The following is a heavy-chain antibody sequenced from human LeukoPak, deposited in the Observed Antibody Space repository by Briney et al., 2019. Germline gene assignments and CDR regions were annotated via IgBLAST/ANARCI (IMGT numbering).Heavy chain of an antibody. D-gene: IGHD2-15*01. Sequence: SETLSLTFTVSGGSISSYYWSWIRQPPWKGLEWFGYIYYSGSTNYNPSLKSRVTISVDTSKNQFSLKLSSVTAADTAVYYCASTHCSDGSCYPFDYWGQGTLVTVSS. V-gene: IGHV4-59*01. CDR1: GGSISSYY. CDR2: IYYSGST. J-gene: IGHJ4*02. CDR3: ASTHCSDGSCYPFDY.